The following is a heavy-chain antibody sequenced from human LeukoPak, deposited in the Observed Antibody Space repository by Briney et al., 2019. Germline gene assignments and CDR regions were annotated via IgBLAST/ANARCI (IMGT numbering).Heavy chain of an antibody. D-gene: IGHD1-26*01. V-gene: IGHV3-20*04. CDR1: GFTFDDYV. CDR2: INWNGGST. J-gene: IGHJ4*02. Sequence: GGSLRLSCAASGFTFDDYVMSWVRQAPGKGLEWVSGINWNGGSTGYADSVKGRFTISRDNAKNSLYLQMNSLRAEDTALYYCARLKYSGSYQEIDYWGQGTLVTVSS. CDR3: ARLKYSGSYQEIDY.